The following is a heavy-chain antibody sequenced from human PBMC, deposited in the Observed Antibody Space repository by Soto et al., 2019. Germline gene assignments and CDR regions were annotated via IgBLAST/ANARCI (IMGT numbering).Heavy chain of an antibody. D-gene: IGHD1-1*01. V-gene: IGHV4-34*01. CDR3: ACVERGTATTVVDAFDI. CDR1: GGFVSSGSYY. J-gene: IGHJ3*02. Sequence: QVQLQQWGAGLLKPSETLSLTCAVYGGFVSSGSYYWSWIRQPPGKGLEWIGEMSHSGGTHFNPSLKSRVTISVDTSKNQFSLKMSSVIAADTALYYCACVERGTATTVVDAFDIWGPGTMVTVSS. CDR2: MSHSGGT.